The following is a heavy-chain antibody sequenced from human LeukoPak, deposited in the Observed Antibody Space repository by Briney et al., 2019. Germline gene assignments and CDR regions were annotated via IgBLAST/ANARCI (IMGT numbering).Heavy chain of an antibody. V-gene: IGHV4-59*12. J-gene: IGHJ5*02. Sequence: SETLSLTCTVSGDSISKYYWSWIRQPPGEGLEWIGYISNGGTTNYNPSLKSRVTMSVDTSKNQFSLKLSTVTAADTAVYYCARDPVGAMTWFDPWGQGTLVTVSS. CDR3: ARDPVGAMTWFDP. CDR2: ISNGGTT. CDR1: GDSISKYY. D-gene: IGHD1-26*01.